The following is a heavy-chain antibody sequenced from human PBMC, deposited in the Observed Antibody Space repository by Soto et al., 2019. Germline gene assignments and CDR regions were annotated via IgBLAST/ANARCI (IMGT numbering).Heavy chain of an antibody. D-gene: IGHD3-9*01. CDR2: TSSSGQYI. CDR1: EFSFRDYS. CDR3: ARGARYDTLTGYL. J-gene: IGHJ5*02. Sequence: WGALVVFCESSEFSFRDYSISWVRQAPGKGLEWVSFTSSSGQYIKYADSVKGRFTISRDNAKNSVHLQMNSLRVEDTAIYYCARGARYDTLTGYLWGHGTRVTVSS. V-gene: IGHV3-21*06.